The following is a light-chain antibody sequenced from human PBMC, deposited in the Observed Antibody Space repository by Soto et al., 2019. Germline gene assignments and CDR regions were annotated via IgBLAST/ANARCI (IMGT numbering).Light chain of an antibody. CDR1: QSIGNW. J-gene: IGKJ1*01. CDR3: QQYNNYWT. Sequence: DIQMTQSPSTLSASVGDRVTITCRASQSIGNWLAWYQQRPGKAPNLLIYKASTLEGGVPSRFSGSGSGTQFTLTITSLQPDDFGTYYCQQYNNYWTFGQGTKVDIK. V-gene: IGKV1-5*03. CDR2: KAS.